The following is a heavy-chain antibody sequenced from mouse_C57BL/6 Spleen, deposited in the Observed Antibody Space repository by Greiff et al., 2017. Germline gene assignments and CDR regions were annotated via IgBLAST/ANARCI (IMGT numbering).Heavy chain of an antibody. Sequence: QFHVKQSGAELVRPGSSVKLSCKASGYTFTSYWMHWVKQRPIQGLEWIGNIDPSDSETHYNQKFKDKATLTVDKSSSTAYMQLSSLTSEDSAVYYCARRGWDEAPWFAYWGQGTLVTVSA. CDR1: GYTFTSYW. J-gene: IGHJ3*01. CDR2: IDPSDSET. D-gene: IGHD4-1*01. V-gene: IGHV1-52*01. CDR3: ARRGWDEAPWFAY.